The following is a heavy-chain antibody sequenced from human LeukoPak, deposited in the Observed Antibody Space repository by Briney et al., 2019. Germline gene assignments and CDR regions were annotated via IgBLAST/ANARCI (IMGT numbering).Heavy chain of an antibody. D-gene: IGHD3-10*01. J-gene: IGHJ5*02. Sequence: SETLSLTCTVSGGSISSSHYYWGWIRQPPGKGLEWIGTIYYTGSTYYNPSLKSRVTISVDTSKNQFSLKLSSVTAADTAVYYCARDLLLSSVFDPWGQGTLVTVSS. V-gene: IGHV4-39*07. CDR3: ARDLLLSSVFDP. CDR1: GGSISSSHYY. CDR2: IYYTGST.